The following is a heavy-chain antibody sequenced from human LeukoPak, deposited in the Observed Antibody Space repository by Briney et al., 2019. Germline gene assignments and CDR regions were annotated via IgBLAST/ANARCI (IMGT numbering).Heavy chain of an antibody. V-gene: IGHV3-21*01. J-gene: IGHJ4*02. CDR3: ARYPTGGVTVYYFDY. CDR1: GFTSSSYS. CDR2: ISSSSSYI. Sequence: GGSLRLSCAASGFTSSSYSMNWVRQAPGKGLEWVSSISSSSSYIYYADSVKGRFTISRDNAKNSLYLQMNSLRAEDTAVYYCARYPTGGVTVYYFDYWGQGTLVTVSS. D-gene: IGHD3-16*02.